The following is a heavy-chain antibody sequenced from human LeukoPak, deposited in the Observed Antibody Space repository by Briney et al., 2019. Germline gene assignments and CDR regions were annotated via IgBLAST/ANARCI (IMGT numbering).Heavy chain of an antibody. CDR3: AGGFGELVDY. J-gene: IGHJ4*02. Sequence: PSETLSLTCAVSGGSISSGGYSWSWIRQPPGTGLEWIGYIYHSGSTYYNPSLKSRVTISVDRSKNQFSLKLSSVTAADTAVYYCAGGFGELVDYWGQGTLVTVSS. CDR2: IYHSGST. CDR1: GGSISSGGYS. V-gene: IGHV4-30-2*01. D-gene: IGHD3-10*01.